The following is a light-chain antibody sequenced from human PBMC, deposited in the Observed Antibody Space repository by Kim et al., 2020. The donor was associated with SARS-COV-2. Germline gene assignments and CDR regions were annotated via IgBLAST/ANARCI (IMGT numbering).Light chain of an antibody. Sequence: QAGLTQPPSVSKGLRQTATLTCTGNSNNVSYQGAAWLQQHQGHPPKLLSYRNNNRPSGISERFSASRSGNTASLTITGLQPEDEADYYCSAWDTSLRAWVFGGGTQLTVL. V-gene: IGLV10-54*04. CDR1: SNNVSYQG. CDR2: RNN. CDR3: SAWDTSLRAWV. J-gene: IGLJ3*02.